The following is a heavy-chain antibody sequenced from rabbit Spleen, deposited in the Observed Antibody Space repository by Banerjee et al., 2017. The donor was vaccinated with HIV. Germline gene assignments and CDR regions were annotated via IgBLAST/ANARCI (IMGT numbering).Heavy chain of an antibody. Sequence: QEQLVESGGGLVKPEGSLKVSCTASGFSFSNKAVMCWVRQAPGKGLEWIACINAVTGKAVYASWAKGRFTISKTSSTTVTLQMTSLTAADTATYFCARWWAVGVNGAWTFNPWGPGTLVTVS. CDR1: GFSFSNKAV. CDR2: INAVTGKA. J-gene: IGHJ2*01. D-gene: IGHD2-1*01. V-gene: IGHV1S45*01. CDR3: ARWWAVGVNGAWTFNP.